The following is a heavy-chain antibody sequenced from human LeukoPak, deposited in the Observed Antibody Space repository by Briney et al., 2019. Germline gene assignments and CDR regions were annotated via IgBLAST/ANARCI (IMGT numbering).Heavy chain of an antibody. CDR3: ARQSGSYYAESDY. CDR1: GGSISSSSYY. J-gene: IGHJ4*02. Sequence: SETLSLTCTVSGGSISSSSYYWGWIRQPPGKGLEWIGSIYYSGSTYYNPSLKSRVTISVDTSKNQFSLKLSSVTAADTAVYYCARQSGSYYAESDYWGQGTLVTVSS. V-gene: IGHV4-39*01. D-gene: IGHD1-26*01. CDR2: IYYSGST.